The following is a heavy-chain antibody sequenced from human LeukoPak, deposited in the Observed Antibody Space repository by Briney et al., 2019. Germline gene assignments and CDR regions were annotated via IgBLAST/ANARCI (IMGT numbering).Heavy chain of an antibody. D-gene: IGHD2-2*01. V-gene: IGHV4-39*01. CDR1: GGSISSSSYY. CDR3: ARLTGYQLLSAAFDI. CDR2: IYYSGST. J-gene: IGHJ3*02. Sequence: PSETLSLTCTVSGGSISSSSYYWGWIRQPPGKGLEWIGSIYYSGSTYYNPSLKSRVTISVDTSKNQFSLKPSSVTAADTAVYYCARLTGYQLLSAAFDIWGQGTMVTVSS.